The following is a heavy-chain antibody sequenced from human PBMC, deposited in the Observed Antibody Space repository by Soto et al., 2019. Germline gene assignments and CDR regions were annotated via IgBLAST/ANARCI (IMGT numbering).Heavy chain of an antibody. D-gene: IGHD3-10*01. J-gene: IGHJ4*02. CDR3: ATDRRGDKLIRPFLIENVFDY. CDR2: FDPEDGET. V-gene: IGHV1-24*01. CDR1: GYTLTELS. Sequence: EASVKVSCKVSGYTLTELSMHWVRQAPGRGLEWMGGFDPEDGETIYAQKFQGRVTMTEDTSTDTAYMERSSLGSEDTAVYYCATDRRGDKLIRPFLIENVFDYWGQGTLVTVSS.